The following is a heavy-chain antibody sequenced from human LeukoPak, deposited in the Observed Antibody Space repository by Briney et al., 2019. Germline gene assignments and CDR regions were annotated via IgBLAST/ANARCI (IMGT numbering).Heavy chain of an antibody. CDR1: GCTFTSYT. V-gene: IGHV1-69*04. CDR3: ARDRDSSGWYRNDY. CDR2: IIPILGIA. D-gene: IGHD6-19*01. Sequence: SVKVSCKASGCTFTSYTISWVRQAPGQGLEWMGRIIPILGIANYAQKFQGRVTITADKSTSTAYMELSSLRSEDTAVYYCARDRDSSGWYRNDYWGQGTLVTVSS. J-gene: IGHJ4*02.